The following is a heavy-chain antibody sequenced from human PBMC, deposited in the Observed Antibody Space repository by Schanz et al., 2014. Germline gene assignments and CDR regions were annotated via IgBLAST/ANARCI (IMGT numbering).Heavy chain of an antibody. CDR2: ISGGGGGYR. CDR3: AKELRPGTERPRGNFDY. J-gene: IGHJ4*02. Sequence: EVQLLESGGGLVQPGGSLRLSCAVSGFTFSSYAMSWVRQAPGKGLEWVSTISGGGGGYRPYADSVKGRFTISRDNSINTLSLQMNSLSADDTAVYYCAKELRPGTERPRGNFDYWGQGTLVTVSS. D-gene: IGHD6-13*01. V-gene: IGHV3-23*01. CDR1: GFTFSSYA.